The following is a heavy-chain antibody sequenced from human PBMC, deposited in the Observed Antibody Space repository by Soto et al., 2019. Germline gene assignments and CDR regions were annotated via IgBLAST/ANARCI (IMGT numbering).Heavy chain of an antibody. V-gene: IGHV1-2*04. J-gene: IGHJ6*02. Sequence: ASVKASCKASGYTFTGYYMHWVRQAPGQGLEWMGWINPNSGGTNYAQKFQGWVTMTRDTSISTAYMELSRLRSDDTAVYYCASVETQRYYYGMDVWGQGTTVTVSS. CDR3: ASVETQRYYYGMDV. CDR1: GYTFTGYY. D-gene: IGHD2-15*01. CDR2: INPNSGGT.